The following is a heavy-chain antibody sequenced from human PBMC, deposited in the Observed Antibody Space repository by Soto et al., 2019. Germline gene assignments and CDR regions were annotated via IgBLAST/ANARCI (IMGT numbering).Heavy chain of an antibody. V-gene: IGHV1-46*01. D-gene: IGHD6-6*01. Sequence: QVQLVQSGAEVKKPGASVTVSCKASGYTFTSNHMHWVRQAPGQGLEWMGIINPSDGSTIYVEKFHGRVTMTRDTSTSTLYMELSSLRSGDTAVYYCARAKQIGQYYFDSWGQGTLVTVSS. CDR3: ARAKQIGQYYFDS. J-gene: IGHJ4*02. CDR1: GYTFTSNH. CDR2: INPSDGST.